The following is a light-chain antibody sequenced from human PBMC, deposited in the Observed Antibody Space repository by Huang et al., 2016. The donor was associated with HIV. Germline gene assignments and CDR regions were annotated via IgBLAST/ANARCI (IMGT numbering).Light chain of an antibody. CDR3: QQYNNWPPGT. Sequence: EIVMTQSPAILSVSPGDTATLSCRASQSVNNNLAWYQEKPGQAPRRLIHGASTRATGVPVRFSGSVSGTDFTLTINSLQSEDFVVYYCQQYNNWPPGTFGQGTRVEVK. CDR2: GAS. V-gene: IGKV3-15*01. J-gene: IGKJ1*01. CDR1: QSVNNN.